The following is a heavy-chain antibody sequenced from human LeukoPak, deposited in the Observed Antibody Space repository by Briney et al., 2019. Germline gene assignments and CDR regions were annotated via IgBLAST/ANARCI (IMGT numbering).Heavy chain of an antibody. Sequence: PSETLSLTCTVSGGSISSYYWSWIRQPPGKGLEWIGYIYYSGSTNYNPSLKSRVTISVDTSKNQFSLKLSSVTAADTAVYYCARLPYDSSGYWVHPDTHFDYWGQGTLVTVSS. CDR2: IYYSGST. J-gene: IGHJ4*02. CDR3: ARLPYDSSGYWVHPDTHFDY. D-gene: IGHD3-22*01. V-gene: IGHV4-59*08. CDR1: GGSISSYY.